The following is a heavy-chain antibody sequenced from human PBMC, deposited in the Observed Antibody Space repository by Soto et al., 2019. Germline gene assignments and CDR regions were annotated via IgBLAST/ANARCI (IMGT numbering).Heavy chain of an antibody. CDR1: GGTISSSNW. V-gene: IGHV4-4*02. CDR3: ASVRGGYYYAMDV. D-gene: IGHD3-10*02. CDR2: IYHSGST. J-gene: IGHJ6*02. Sequence: SETLSLTCAVSGGTISSSNWWSWVRQPPGKGLEWIGEIYHSGSTNYNPSLKSRVTISVDKSKNQFSLKLSSVTAADTAVYYCASVRGGYYYAMDVWGQGTTVTVSS.